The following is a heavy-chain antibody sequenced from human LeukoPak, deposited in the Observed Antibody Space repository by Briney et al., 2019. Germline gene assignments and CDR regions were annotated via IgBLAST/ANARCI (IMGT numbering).Heavy chain of an antibody. CDR1: GGTFSSYA. D-gene: IGHD3-9*01. CDR3: ATAAPNYDILTGYRNPYAFDI. Sequence: GASVKVSCKASGGTFSSYAISWVRQAPGQGLEWMGGIIPIFGTANYARKFQGRVTITADESTSTAYMELSSLRSEDTAVYYCATAAPNYDILTGYRNPYAFDIWGQGTMVTVSS. V-gene: IGHV1-69*13. CDR2: IIPIFGTA. J-gene: IGHJ3*02.